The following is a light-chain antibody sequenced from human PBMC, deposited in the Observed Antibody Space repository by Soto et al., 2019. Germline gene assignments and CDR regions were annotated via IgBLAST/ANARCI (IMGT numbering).Light chain of an antibody. J-gene: IGLJ1*01. CDR1: SSNIGSNT. V-gene: IGLV1-44*01. Sequence: QSVLTQPPSASGTPGQRGIISCSGSSSNIGSNTVNWYQQLPGAAPKLLIQSNNQRPSGVPDRFSGSQSGTSASLAISGLQSEDEADYYCAVWDDSLNGYVFGTGTKLTVL. CDR3: AVWDDSLNGYV. CDR2: SNN.